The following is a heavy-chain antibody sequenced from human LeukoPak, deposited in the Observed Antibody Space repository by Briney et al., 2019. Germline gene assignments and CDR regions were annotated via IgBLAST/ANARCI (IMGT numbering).Heavy chain of an antibody. Sequence: ASVKVSCKASGGTFSSYAISWVRQAPGQGLEGMGRIIPIFVTANYAQKFQGRVTITTDESTSTAYMELSSLRSEDTAVYYCARVGVDTAMVDAFDIWGQGTMVTVSS. CDR3: ARVGVDTAMVDAFDI. D-gene: IGHD5-18*01. CDR1: GGTFSSYA. J-gene: IGHJ3*02. V-gene: IGHV1-69*05. CDR2: IIPIFVTA.